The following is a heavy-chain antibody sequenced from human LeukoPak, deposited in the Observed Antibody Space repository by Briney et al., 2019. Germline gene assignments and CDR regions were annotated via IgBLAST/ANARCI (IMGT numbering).Heavy chain of an antibody. CDR1: GGSISSSSYY. D-gene: IGHD3-16*02. Sequence: SETLSLTCTVSGGSISSSSYYWGWIRQPPGKGLEWIGSIYYSGSTYYNPSLKSRVTISVDTSKNQFSLKLSSVTAADTAVYYCARGIYVWGSYRLDYWGQGTLVTVSS. V-gene: IGHV4-39*07. J-gene: IGHJ4*02. CDR2: IYYSGST. CDR3: ARGIYVWGSYRLDY.